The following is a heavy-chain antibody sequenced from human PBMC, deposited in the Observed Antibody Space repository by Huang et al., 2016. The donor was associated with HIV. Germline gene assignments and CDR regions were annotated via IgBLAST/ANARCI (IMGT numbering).Heavy chain of an antibody. D-gene: IGHD3-10*01. CDR2: LYYKGST. CDR1: GGSIRSSDYH. J-gene: IGHJ6*03. CDR3: ARHREGPVAYYSGWGSHLNYMDV. Sequence: QLLLQESGPGLVKPSEALAFTCAVSGGSIRSSDYHWGWIRQPPGKGLEWIGSLYYKGSTHYSPFLKSRVTIAVDTSKTLFFINLTSMTAADTAVYYCARHREGPVAYYSGWGSHLNYMDVWGRGRTVVVSS. V-gene: IGHV4-39*01.